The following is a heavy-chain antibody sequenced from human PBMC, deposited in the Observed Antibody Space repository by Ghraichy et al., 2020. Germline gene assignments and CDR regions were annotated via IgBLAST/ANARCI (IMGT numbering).Heavy chain of an antibody. J-gene: IGHJ6*02. V-gene: IGHV3-72*01. CDR1: GFTFSDHY. CDR3: ARGPPHYDSGGWHGDYYYYYGMDV. CDR2: TRNKANSYTT. D-gene: IGHD3-22*01. Sequence: GGSLRLSCAASGFTFSDHYMDWVRQAPGKGLEWVGRTRNKANSYTTEYAASVKGRFTISRDDSKNSLYLQINSLKTEDTAVYYCARGPPHYDSGGWHGDYYYYYGMDVWGQGTTVTVSS.